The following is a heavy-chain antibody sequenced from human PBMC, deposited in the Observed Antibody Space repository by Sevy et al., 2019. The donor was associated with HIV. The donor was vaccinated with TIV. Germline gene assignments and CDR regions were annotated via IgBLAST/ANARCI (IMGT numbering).Heavy chain of an antibody. CDR3: ATTKDYYENSGDPFDY. CDR1: GYTLTRLA. J-gene: IGHJ4*02. CDR2: FDPEDNER. Sequence: ASVKVSCKVSGYTLTRLAMHWVQQAPGKGLEWMGSFDPEDNERIYAQKWQGRFSMTEDTSTDTAYMELSNLRSEDTAVYYCATTKDYYENSGDPFDYWGQGTLVTVSS. V-gene: IGHV1-24*01. D-gene: IGHD3-22*01.